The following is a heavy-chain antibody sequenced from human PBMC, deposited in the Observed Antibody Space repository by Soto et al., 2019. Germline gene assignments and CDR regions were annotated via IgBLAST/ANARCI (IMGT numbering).Heavy chain of an antibody. Sequence: QVQLQQWGAGLLKPSETLSLTCAVYGGSFSGYYWSWIRQPPGKGLEWIGEINHSGSTNYNPSLKSRVTISVDTSKNQFSLKLSSVTAADTAVYYCARDSLDCSSTSCCGFSDYWGQGTLVTVSS. CDR2: INHSGST. CDR1: GGSFSGYY. CDR3: ARDSLDCSSTSCCGFSDY. J-gene: IGHJ4*02. V-gene: IGHV4-34*01. D-gene: IGHD2-2*01.